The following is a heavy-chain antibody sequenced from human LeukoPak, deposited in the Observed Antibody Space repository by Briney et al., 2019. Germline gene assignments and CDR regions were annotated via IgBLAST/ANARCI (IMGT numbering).Heavy chain of an antibody. CDR3: TKDFGPEVGTTDY. CDR1: GFTFDDYA. CDR2: INWNSGSI. J-gene: IGHJ4*02. Sequence: GRSLRLSCAASGFTFDDYAMHWVRQAPGKGLEWVSGINWNSGSIGYVDSVEGRFTISRDNAKNSLYLQMNSLRAEDTALYYCTKDFGPEVGTTDYWGQGTLVTVS. D-gene: IGHD1-26*01. V-gene: IGHV3-9*01.